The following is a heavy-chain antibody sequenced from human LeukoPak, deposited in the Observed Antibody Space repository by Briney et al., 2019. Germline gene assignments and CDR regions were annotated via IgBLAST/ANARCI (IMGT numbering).Heavy chain of an antibody. D-gene: IGHD5/OR15-5a*01. V-gene: IGHV3-64*01. CDR2: TSSNGGST. Sequence: GGSLRLSCAASGFTFSSYAMHWVRQAPGKGLEYVSATSSNGGSTYYANSVKGRFTISRDNSKNTLYLQMGSLRAEDMAVYYCAREGLRAGVFDYWGQGTLVTVSS. J-gene: IGHJ4*02. CDR3: AREGLRAGVFDY. CDR1: GFTFSSYA.